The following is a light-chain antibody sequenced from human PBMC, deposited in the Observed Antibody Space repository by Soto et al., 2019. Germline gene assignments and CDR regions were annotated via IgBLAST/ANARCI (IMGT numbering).Light chain of an antibody. V-gene: IGLV2-8*01. J-gene: IGLJ2*01. CDR1: SSDVGGYNY. Sequence: QSALTQPRSVSGSPGQSVTISCTGTSSDVGGYNYVSWYQQHPGKAPKLMIYEVSKRPSGVPDRFSGSKSGNTASLTVSGLQAEDEADYYCSSYEGSNILFGGGTKVTVL. CDR3: SSYEGSNIL. CDR2: EVS.